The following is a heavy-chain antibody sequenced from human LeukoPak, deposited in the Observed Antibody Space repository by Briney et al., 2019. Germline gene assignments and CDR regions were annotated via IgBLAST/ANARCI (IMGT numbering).Heavy chain of an antibody. CDR3: ARRNERWELLPSFDY. D-gene: IGHD1-26*01. J-gene: IGHJ4*02. Sequence: GGSLRLSCAASGFTFSSYWMSWVRQAPGKGPEWVANIKQDGSEKYYVDSVKGRFTISRDNAKNSLYLQMNSLRAEDTAVYYCARRNERWELLPSFDYWGQGTLVTASS. CDR1: GFTFSSYW. V-gene: IGHV3-7*01. CDR2: IKQDGSEK.